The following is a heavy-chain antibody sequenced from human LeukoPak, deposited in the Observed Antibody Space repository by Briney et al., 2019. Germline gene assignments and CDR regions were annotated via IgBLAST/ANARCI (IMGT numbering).Heavy chain of an antibody. J-gene: IGHJ5*02. CDR2: IYTSGST. D-gene: IGHD3-3*01. CDR1: GGSISSGSYY. V-gene: IGHV4-61*02. Sequence: SQTLSLTXTVSGGSISSGSYYWSCIRQPAGKGLEWIGRIYTSGSTNYNPSLKSRVTISVDTSKNQFSLKLSSVTAADTAVYYCARDGTGANYDFWSGYYTGIFGFDPWGQGTLVTASS. CDR3: ARDGTGANYDFWSGYYTGIFGFDP.